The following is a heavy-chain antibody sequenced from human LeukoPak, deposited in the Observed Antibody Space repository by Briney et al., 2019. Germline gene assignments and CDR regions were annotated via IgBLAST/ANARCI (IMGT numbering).Heavy chain of an antibody. Sequence: GGSLRLSCAASGFTFDDYGMNWVRQAPGKGLEWVSYISSSGSTIYYADSVKGRFTISRDNAKNSLYLQMNSLRAEDTAVYYCARDGDYYGSGSSFDYWGQGTLVTVSS. CDR2: ISSSGSTI. CDR3: ARDGDYYGSGSSFDY. V-gene: IGHV3-48*03. J-gene: IGHJ4*02. CDR1: GFTFDDYG. D-gene: IGHD3-10*01.